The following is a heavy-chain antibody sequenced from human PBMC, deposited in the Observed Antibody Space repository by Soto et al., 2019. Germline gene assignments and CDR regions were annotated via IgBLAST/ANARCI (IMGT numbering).Heavy chain of an antibody. J-gene: IGHJ4*01. CDR1: GGSISSGDYY. V-gene: IGHV4-31*03. D-gene: IGHD3-22*01. Sequence: QVQLQESGPGLVKPSQTLSLTCTVSGGSISSGDYYWSWIRQHPGKGLECIGYIYYSGSTYYNPSLKCRVTISVDTSKNQFSLKLSSMTAADTAVYYWAGVSGGWGGDSRRFDSWGQGTLVTVSS. CDR2: IYYSGST. CDR3: AGVSGGWGGDSRRFDS.